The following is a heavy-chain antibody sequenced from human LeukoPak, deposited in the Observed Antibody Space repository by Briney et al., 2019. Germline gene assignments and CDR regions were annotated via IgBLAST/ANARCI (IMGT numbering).Heavy chain of an antibody. V-gene: IGHV1-69*06. CDR3: ASAEGYCSGGSCLNWFDP. Sequence: GASVKVSCKAFGYTFTGYYLHWVRQAPGQGLEWMGGIIPIFGTANYAQKFQGRVTITADKSTSTAYMELSSLRSEDTAVYYCASAEGYCSGGSCLNWFDPWGQGTLVTVSS. CDR2: IIPIFGTA. J-gene: IGHJ5*02. CDR1: GYTFTGYY. D-gene: IGHD2-15*01.